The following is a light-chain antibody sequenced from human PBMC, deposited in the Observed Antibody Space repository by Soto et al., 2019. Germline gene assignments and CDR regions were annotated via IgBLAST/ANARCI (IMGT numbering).Light chain of an antibody. Sequence: EIVMTQSPATLSVSPGERATLSCRASQSVSSNLAWYQQKPGQAPRLLIYGASTSATGIPARFSGSGSGTEFTLTISSLQSEDFAVYYCQQYNNWLTWTFGQETKVEIK. V-gene: IGKV3-15*01. J-gene: IGKJ1*01. CDR1: QSVSSN. CDR3: QQYNNWLTWT. CDR2: GAS.